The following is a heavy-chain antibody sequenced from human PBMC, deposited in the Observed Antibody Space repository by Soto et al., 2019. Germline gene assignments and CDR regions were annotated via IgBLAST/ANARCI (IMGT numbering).Heavy chain of an antibody. V-gene: IGHV3-9*01. CDR3: AKDMGFCSGGSCYSWFDP. CDR2: ISWNSGSI. D-gene: IGHD2-15*01. J-gene: IGHJ5*02. Sequence: EVQLVESGGGLVQPGRSLRLSCAASGFTFDDYAMHWVRQAPGKGLEWVSGISWNSGSIGYADSVKGRFTISRDNAKNFLYLQMNSLRAEDTALYYCAKDMGFCSGGSCYSWFDPWGQGTLVTVSS. CDR1: GFTFDDYA.